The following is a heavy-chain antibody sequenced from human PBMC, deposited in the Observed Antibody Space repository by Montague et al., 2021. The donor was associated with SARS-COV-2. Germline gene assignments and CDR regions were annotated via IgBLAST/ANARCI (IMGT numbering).Heavy chain of an antibody. Sequence: CAISGDSVSGDNVSWNWISRSRLKALDGLGRTSYMSGGFVNLEGXXKCRRSIKPDTSKNQFSLQLDSVTPEDTAVYYCARGDGLGPYTGYAFDIWGQGTLVTVSS. V-gene: IGHV6-1*01. CDR3: ARGDGLGPYTGYAFDI. CDR2: TSYMSGGFV. J-gene: IGHJ3*02. CDR1: GDSVSGDNVS. D-gene: IGHD3-16*01.